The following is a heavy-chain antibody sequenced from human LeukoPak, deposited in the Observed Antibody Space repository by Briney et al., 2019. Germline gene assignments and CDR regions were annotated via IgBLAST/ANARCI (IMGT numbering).Heavy chain of an antibody. J-gene: IGHJ4*02. D-gene: IGHD3-10*01. CDR3: ARDGDYGTGSYYRGCIDS. CDR1: GYTFTSYG. V-gene: IGHV1-18*01. CDR2: ISAYNGNT. Sequence: ASVKVSCKASGYTFTSYGISWVRQAPGQGLEWMGWISAYNGNTKYAQKLQGRVTMITDTSTSTAYMELRSLRSDDTAVYYCARDGDYGTGSYYRGCIDSWGQGTPVTVSP.